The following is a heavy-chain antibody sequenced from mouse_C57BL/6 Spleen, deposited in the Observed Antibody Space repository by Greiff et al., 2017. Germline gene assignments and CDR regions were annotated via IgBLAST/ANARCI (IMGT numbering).Heavy chain of an antibody. CDR1: GYAFSSSW. CDR3: ARGVVYYDYPLDY. CDR2: IYPGDGDT. Sequence: QVQLQQSGPELVKPGASVKISCKASGYAFSSSWMNWVKQRPGQGLEWIGRIYPGDGDTNYNGKFKGKATLTADKSSSTAYMQLSSLTSEDSAVYFGARGVVYYDYPLDYWGQGTTLTVSS. D-gene: IGHD2-4*01. V-gene: IGHV1-82*01. J-gene: IGHJ2*01.